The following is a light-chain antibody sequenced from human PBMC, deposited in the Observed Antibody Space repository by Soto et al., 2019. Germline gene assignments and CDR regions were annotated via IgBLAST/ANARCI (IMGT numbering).Light chain of an antibody. CDR2: GAS. Sequence: DIQLTQSPIFLSASVGDRVTISCRASQTIFTYLAWYQQKPGKAPKLLIFGASTLQSGVPSRFSGSGSGTEFTLTISSLQPEDFATYYCQQLKSHPRTFGQGTKLEIK. CDR1: QTIFTY. J-gene: IGKJ2*01. V-gene: IGKV1-9*01. CDR3: QQLKSHPRT.